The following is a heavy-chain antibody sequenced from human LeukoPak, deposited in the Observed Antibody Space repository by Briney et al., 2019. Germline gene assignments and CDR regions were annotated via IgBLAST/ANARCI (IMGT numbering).Heavy chain of an antibody. CDR2: ISSTASSI. V-gene: IGHV3-48*04. CDR3: ARDVTYHGGDWFDP. D-gene: IGHD4-23*01. Sequence: PGGSLRDSFAPPEFTSLTNRLSGVPPAPGKGRGGVSYISSTASSIYYADSVKGRFTISRDNAKNSLYLQMNSLRAEDTAVYYCARDVTYHGGDWFDPWGQGTLVTVSS. CDR1: EFTSLTNR. J-gene: IGHJ5*02.